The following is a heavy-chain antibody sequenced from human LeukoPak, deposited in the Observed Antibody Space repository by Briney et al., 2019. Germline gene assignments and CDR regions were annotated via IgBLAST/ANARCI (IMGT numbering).Heavy chain of an antibody. CDR2: IIPILGIA. Sequence: GSSVQVSCKASGGTFISYAISWVRQAPGQGLEWMGRIIPILGIANYAQKFQGRVTITADKSTSTAYMELSSLRSEDTAVYYCARDIAVAGTRNFDYWGQGTLVTGSS. CDR1: GGTFISYA. CDR3: ARDIAVAGTRNFDY. D-gene: IGHD6-19*01. V-gene: IGHV1-69*04. J-gene: IGHJ4*02.